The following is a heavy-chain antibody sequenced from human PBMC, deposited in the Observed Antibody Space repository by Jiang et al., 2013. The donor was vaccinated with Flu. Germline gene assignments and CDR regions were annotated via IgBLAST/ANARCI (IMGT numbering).Heavy chain of an antibody. CDR3: ARVGCSSTSCYGHWVEFDY. D-gene: IGHD2-2*01. V-gene: IGHV1-46*03. CDR1: GYTFTSYY. CDR2: INPSGGST. J-gene: IGHJ4*02. Sequence: QLVESGAEVKKPGASVKVSCKASGYTFTSYYMHWVRQAPGQGLEWMGIINPSGGSTSYAQKFQGRVTMTRDTSTSTVYMELSSLRSEDTAVYYCARVGCSSTSCYGHWVEFDYWGQGTLVTVSS.